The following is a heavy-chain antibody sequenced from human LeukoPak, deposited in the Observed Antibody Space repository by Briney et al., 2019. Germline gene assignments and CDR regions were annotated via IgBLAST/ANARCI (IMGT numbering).Heavy chain of an antibody. CDR2: ISHSGNT. V-gene: IGHV4-4*02. Sequence: SETLLLTCAVSGESISSINWCNWVRQSPGKGLEWIGEISHSGNTNYSPSLKSRVTISVDKSKNQFSLKLTSVTAADTAVYYCARGRLVVAPLDLWGRGTLVSVSS. J-gene: IGHJ2*01. CDR1: GESISSINW. D-gene: IGHD5-12*01. CDR3: ARGRLVVAPLDL.